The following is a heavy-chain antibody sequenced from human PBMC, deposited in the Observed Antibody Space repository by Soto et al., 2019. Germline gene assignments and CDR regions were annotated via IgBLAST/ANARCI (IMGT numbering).Heavy chain of an antibody. D-gene: IGHD2-15*01. J-gene: IGHJ5*02. CDR1: GGSISSYY. Sequence: PSETLSLTCTVSGGSISSYYWSWIRQPPGKGLEWIGYIYYSGSTNYNPSLKSRVTISVDTSKNQFSLKLSSVTAADTAVYYCARSPDGYCSGGSCPNWFDPWGQGTLVTVSS. V-gene: IGHV4-59*01. CDR3: ARSPDGYCSGGSCPNWFDP. CDR2: IYYSGST.